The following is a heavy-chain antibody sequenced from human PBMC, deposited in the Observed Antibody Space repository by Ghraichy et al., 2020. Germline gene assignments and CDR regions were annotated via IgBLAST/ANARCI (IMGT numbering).Heavy chain of an antibody. CDR3: ARDRYYYDSSGYYIPDY. D-gene: IGHD3-22*01. V-gene: IGHV4-38-2*02. Sequence: SETLSLTCTVSGYSISSGYYWGWIRQPPGKGLEWIGSIYHSGSTYYNPSLKSRVTISVDTSKNQFSLKLSSVTAADTAVYYCARDRYYYDSSGYYIPDYWGQGTLVTVSS. J-gene: IGHJ4*02. CDR2: IYHSGST. CDR1: GYSISSGYY.